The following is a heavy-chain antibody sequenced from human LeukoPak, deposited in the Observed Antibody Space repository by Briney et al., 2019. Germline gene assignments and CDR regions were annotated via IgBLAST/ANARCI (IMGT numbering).Heavy chain of an antibody. CDR1: GFTFSSYS. CDR3: AREGAALRFLEWSSYYFDY. Sequence: GGSLRLSCAASGFTFSSYSMNWVRQAPGKGLEWVSSISSSSYIYYADSVKGRFTISRDNAKNSLYLQMNSLRAEDTAVYYCAREGAALRFLEWSSYYFDYWGQGTLVTVSS. CDR2: ISSSSYI. D-gene: IGHD3-3*01. V-gene: IGHV3-21*01. J-gene: IGHJ4*02.